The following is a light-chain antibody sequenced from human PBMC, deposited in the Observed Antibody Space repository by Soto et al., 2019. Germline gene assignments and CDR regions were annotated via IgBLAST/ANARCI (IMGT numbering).Light chain of an antibody. V-gene: IGKV1-27*01. Sequence: DIQMTQSPPSLSASVGDRVNFTCRASQGIRNSLAWYQQRPGKVPKLLIYAASTLQSGVPSRFSGSGSGTDFTLTISSLQPEDVATYYCQQYNSAPWTFGQGTKVDIK. CDR1: QGIRNS. J-gene: IGKJ1*01. CDR3: QQYNSAPWT. CDR2: AAS.